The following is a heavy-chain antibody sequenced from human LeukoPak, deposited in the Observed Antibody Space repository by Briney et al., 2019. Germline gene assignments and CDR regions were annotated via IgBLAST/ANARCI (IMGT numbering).Heavy chain of an antibody. CDR2: IYPDGRT. J-gene: IGHJ4*02. D-gene: IGHD5-18*01. CDR1: GFIVSNNY. V-gene: IGHV3-53*01. CDR3: ARADYGYGD. Sequence: GGSLRLSCAASGFIVSNNYMSWVHQAPGKGLEWVSVIYPDGRTYYADSVKGRFTISRDNPKNTLYLQMNSPRVEDTAVYYCARADYGYGDWGQGTLVTVSS.